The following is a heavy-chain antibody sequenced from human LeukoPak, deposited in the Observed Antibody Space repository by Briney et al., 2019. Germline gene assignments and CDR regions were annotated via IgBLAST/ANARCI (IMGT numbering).Heavy chain of an antibody. Sequence: SETLSLTCTVSGGSISSYYWSWIRRPPGKGLEWIGYIYYSGSTNYNPSLKSRVTISVDTSKNQFSLQLNSVTPEDTAVYYCARNEPGIAAAFDYWGQGTLVTVSS. CDR2: IYYSGST. J-gene: IGHJ4*02. CDR1: GGSISSYY. V-gene: IGHV4-59*12. D-gene: IGHD6-13*01. CDR3: ARNEPGIAAAFDY.